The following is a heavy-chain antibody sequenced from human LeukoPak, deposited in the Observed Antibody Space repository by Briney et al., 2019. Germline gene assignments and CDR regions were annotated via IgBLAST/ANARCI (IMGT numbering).Heavy chain of an antibody. D-gene: IGHD3-9*01. Sequence: SETLSLTCTVSGGPISSSSYYWGWIRQPPGKGLEWIGNIYYSGSTNYNPSLKSRVTISVDTSKNQFSLKLSSVTAADTAVYYCARGSRPLTGYYHWGQGTLVTVSS. CDR1: GGPISSSSYY. V-gene: IGHV4-39*07. CDR2: IYYSGST. J-gene: IGHJ4*02. CDR3: ARGSRPLTGYYH.